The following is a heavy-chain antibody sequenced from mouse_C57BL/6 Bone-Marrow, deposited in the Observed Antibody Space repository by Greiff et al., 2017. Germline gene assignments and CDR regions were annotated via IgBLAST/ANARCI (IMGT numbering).Heavy chain of an antibody. D-gene: IGHD1-1*01. CDR3: ARDYYGSSWYFDY. CDR2: INPNNGGT. V-gene: IGHV1-26*01. Sequence: EVQLQQSGPELVKPGASVKISCKASGYTFTDYYMNWVKQSHGKSLEWIGDINPNNGGTSYNQKLKGKATLTVDKSSSTAYMELRSLTSKDSAVYYCARDYYGSSWYFDYWGQGTILTVSS. J-gene: IGHJ2*01. CDR1: GYTFTDYY.